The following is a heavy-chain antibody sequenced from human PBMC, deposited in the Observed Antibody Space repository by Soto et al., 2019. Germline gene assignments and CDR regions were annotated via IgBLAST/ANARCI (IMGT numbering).Heavy chain of an antibody. J-gene: IGHJ6*02. Sequence: GAGLMISCTSSGSGCTDYWIGLLRQLPEKRPKWMGIIYPGDSATSYNPSFQGQVTISADTSTSADYLLWSRLKAWVTAIYVCAGSIFYYGMDFWGQGTTVTV. V-gene: IGHV5-51*03. CDR3: AGSIFYYGMDF. CDR2: IYPGDSAT. CDR1: GSGCTDYW.